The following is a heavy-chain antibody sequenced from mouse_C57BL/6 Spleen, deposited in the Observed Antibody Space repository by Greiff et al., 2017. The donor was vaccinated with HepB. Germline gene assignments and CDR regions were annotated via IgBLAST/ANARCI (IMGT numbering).Heavy chain of an antibody. Sequence: VMLVESGPGLVQPSQSLSITCTVSGFSLTSYGVHWVRQSPGKGLEWLGVIWSGGSTDYNAAFISRLSISKDNSKSQVFFKMNSLQADDTAIYYCASRYGYERVLAMDYWGQGTSVTVSS. CDR1: GFSLTSYG. CDR2: IWSGGST. V-gene: IGHV2-2*01. J-gene: IGHJ4*01. CDR3: ASRYGYERVLAMDY. D-gene: IGHD2-2*01.